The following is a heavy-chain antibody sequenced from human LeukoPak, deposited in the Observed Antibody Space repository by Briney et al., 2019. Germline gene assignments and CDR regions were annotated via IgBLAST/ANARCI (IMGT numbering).Heavy chain of an antibody. CDR3: AREGSGSYLGYYYYMEV. Sequence: SETLSLTCTVSGGSISSYYYSWIRQPARKGLEWIGRINTSGSTNYNPSLKSRVTISADKSKKRFSLRLTSVTAADTAVYYCAREGSGSYLGYYYYMEVWGTGTTVTVSS. CDR2: INTSGST. D-gene: IGHD3-10*01. V-gene: IGHV4-4*07. J-gene: IGHJ6*03. CDR1: GGSISSYY.